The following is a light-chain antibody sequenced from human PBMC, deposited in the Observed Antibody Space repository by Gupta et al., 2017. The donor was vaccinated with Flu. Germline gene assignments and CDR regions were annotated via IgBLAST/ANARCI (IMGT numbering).Light chain of an antibody. J-gene: IGKJ4*01. V-gene: IGKV1-39*01. Sequence: DIRMTQYPFSLSASVGDTITLSCRASQSVSSYLNWYQQKPGKAPRLLIYAASSLQSGVPSRFSGSGSVTDFTLTISSLQPVDFATYYCQQTYTYPPSLTFGGGTKVEI. CDR2: AAS. CDR3: QQTYTYPPSLT. CDR1: QSVSSY.